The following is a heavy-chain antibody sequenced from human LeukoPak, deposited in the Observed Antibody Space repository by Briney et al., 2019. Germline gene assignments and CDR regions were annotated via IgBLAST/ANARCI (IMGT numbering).Heavy chain of an antibody. CDR1: GGSFSGYY. Sequence: PSETLSLTCAVYGGSFSGYYWSWSRQPPGKGLEWIGEINHSGSTNYNPSLKSRVTISVDTSKNQFSLKLSSVTAADTAVYYCARHGRYDSSGYYPLGNDYWGQGTLVTVSS. V-gene: IGHV4-34*01. CDR3: ARHGRYDSSGYYPLGNDY. CDR2: INHSGST. D-gene: IGHD3-22*01. J-gene: IGHJ4*02.